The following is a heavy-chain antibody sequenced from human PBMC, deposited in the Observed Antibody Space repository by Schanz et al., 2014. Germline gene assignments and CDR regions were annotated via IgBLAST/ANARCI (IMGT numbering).Heavy chain of an antibody. CDR3: AREEGWGIAAAGPKHYYYGMDV. V-gene: IGHV3-13*01. D-gene: IGHD6-13*01. Sequence: EVQLVESGGGLVQPGGSLRLSCAASGFTLSNSDIHWVRQGTGKGLEWVSTIGYLGDTYYPDSVKGRFTVSRDNARNSLYLHMNTLGAEDTAVYYCAREEGWGIAAAGPKHYYYGMDVWGQGTTVTVSS. J-gene: IGHJ6*02. CDR2: IGYLGDT. CDR1: GFTLSNSD.